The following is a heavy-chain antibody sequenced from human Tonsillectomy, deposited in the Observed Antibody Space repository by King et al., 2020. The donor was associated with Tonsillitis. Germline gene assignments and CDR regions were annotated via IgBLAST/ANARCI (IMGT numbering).Heavy chain of an antibody. D-gene: IGHD1-1*01. CDR1: GFTFSTYD. J-gene: IGHJ6*02. CDR3: ARGPGGHTGMDV. V-gene: IGHV3-13*01. CDR2: IGTVGDT. Sequence: VQLVESGGGLVQPGGSLRLSCAASGFTFSTYDMHWVRQATGKGLEWVSGIGTVGDTYYAGSVKGRFTISREDAKKSLYLQMNSLRAGDTAVYYCARGPGGHTGMDVWGQGTTVTVSS.